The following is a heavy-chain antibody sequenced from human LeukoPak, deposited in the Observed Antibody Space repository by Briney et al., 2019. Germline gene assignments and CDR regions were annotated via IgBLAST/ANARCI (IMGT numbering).Heavy chain of an antibody. Sequence: ASVKVSCKVSGYTLTELSMHWVRQAPGKGLEWMGGFDPEDGETIYAQKFQGRVTMTRDMSTSTVYMELSSLRSEDTAVYYCARESVVATIVDYWGQGTLVTVSS. J-gene: IGHJ4*02. CDR1: GYTLTELS. CDR3: ARESVVATIVDY. CDR2: FDPEDGET. D-gene: IGHD5-12*01. V-gene: IGHV1-24*01.